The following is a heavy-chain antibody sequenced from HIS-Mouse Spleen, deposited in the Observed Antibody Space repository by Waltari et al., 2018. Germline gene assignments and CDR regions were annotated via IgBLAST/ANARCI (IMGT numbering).Heavy chain of an antibody. CDR1: GYTFTSYD. CDR3: ARGHDYSNYFDD. V-gene: IGHV1-8*01. D-gene: IGHD4-4*01. Sequence: QVQLVQSGAEVKKPGASVKVSCKASGYTFTSYDINWVRQATGQGLDWMGSLTPHCGHTRNAQQYQCRVPMTRNTSSSTAYMALGSLRSEDTAMYYCARGHDYSNYFDDWGQGTLVTVSS. J-gene: IGHJ4*02. CDR2: LTPHCGHT.